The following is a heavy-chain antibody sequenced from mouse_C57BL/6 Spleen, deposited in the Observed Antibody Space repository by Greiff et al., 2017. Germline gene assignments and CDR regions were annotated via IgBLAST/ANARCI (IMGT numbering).Heavy chain of an antibody. J-gene: IGHJ2*01. CDR2: INPSNGGT. CDR1: GYTFTSYW. D-gene: IGHD4-1*01. V-gene: IGHV1-53*01. Sequence: QVQLQQPGTELVKPGASVKPSCKASGYTFTSYWMHWVKQRPGQGLEWIGNINPSNGGTNYNEKFKSKATLPVDKASSTAYMQLSRLTSEDSAFYYCAKGPNWYFDYWGQGTTLTVSS. CDR3: AKGPNWYFDY.